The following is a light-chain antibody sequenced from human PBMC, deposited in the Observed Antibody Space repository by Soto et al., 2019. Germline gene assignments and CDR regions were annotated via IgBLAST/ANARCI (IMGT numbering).Light chain of an antibody. CDR2: DAS. Sequence: DVPMTQSPSTLSASVGDRVTITCRASQSLNTRLAWYQQKPGKAPNLLIYDASSLESGVPSRFSGSGSGTEFTLTISSLQPDDVATYYCQQYNSYWTYGQGTKVEIK. J-gene: IGKJ1*01. CDR3: QQYNSYWT. CDR1: QSLNTR. V-gene: IGKV1-5*01.